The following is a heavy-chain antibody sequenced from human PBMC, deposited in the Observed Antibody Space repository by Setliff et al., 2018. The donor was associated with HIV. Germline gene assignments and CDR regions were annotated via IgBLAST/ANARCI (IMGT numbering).Heavy chain of an antibody. J-gene: IGHJ4*02. D-gene: IGHD3-22*01. Sequence: ASVKVSCKASGYTFTGYYMHWVRQAPGQGLEWMGWINPNSGGTNYAQKFQGRVTMTRDTSITTAYMELSRLKSDDTAVYYCARGWGLSYYYDSSGYTPFDYWGQGTLVTVSS. V-gene: IGHV1-2*02. CDR1: GYTFTGYY. CDR2: INPNSGGT. CDR3: ARGWGLSYYYDSSGYTPFDY.